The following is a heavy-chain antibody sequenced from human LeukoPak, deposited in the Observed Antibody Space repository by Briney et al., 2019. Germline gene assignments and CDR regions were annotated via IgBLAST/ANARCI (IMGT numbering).Heavy chain of an antibody. CDR3: AGAKITAGGGISLDY. CDR1: GYTFTGYY. V-gene: IGHV1-2*02. D-gene: IGHD5-12*01. Sequence: GASVKVSCKASGYTFTGYYMHWVRQAPGQGLEWMGWINPNSGGTNYAQRFQGRVTMTRDTSISTAYMELSRLRSYDTAVYYCAGAKITAGGGISLDYWGQGTLVTVSS. CDR2: INPNSGGT. J-gene: IGHJ4*02.